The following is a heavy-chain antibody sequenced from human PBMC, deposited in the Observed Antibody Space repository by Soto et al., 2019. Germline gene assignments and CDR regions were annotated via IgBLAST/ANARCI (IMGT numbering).Heavy chain of an antibody. V-gene: IGHV1-18*01. J-gene: IGHJ4*02. CDR2: ISAYNGKT. Sequence: QVQLVQSGAEVKKPGASVKVSCKASGYTFTSYGISWVRQAPGQGLGWMGWISAYNGKTNYANKPQGRAPMPTDTPTSTASMELRSLRSDDTAVYYCARASGVGGDYWGQGTLVTVSS. CDR3: ARASGVGGDY. CDR1: GYTFTSYG. D-gene: IGHD3-10*01.